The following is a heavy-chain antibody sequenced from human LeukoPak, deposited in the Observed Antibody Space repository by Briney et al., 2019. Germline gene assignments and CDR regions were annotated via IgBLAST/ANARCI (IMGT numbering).Heavy chain of an antibody. CDR3: TKRALIAPHNADDY. CDR1: GFTFSTYA. Sequence: GESLRLSCAASGFTFSTYAMEWVRQAPGKGLEWVSSISSDNTCIYYADSVKGRFTISRDGSKNTLYLQMNSLRAEDTAVYYCTKRALIAPHNADDYWGQGTLVTVSS. J-gene: IGHJ4*02. D-gene: IGHD2/OR15-2a*01. CDR2: ISSDNTCI. V-gene: IGHV3-23*01.